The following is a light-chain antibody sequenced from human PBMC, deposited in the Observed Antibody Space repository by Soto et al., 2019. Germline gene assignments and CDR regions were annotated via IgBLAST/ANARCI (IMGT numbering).Light chain of an antibody. CDR2: EVS. CDR3: GSYTSSSSYV. CDR1: SNDVGAYNF. V-gene: IGLV2-14*01. J-gene: IGLJ1*01. Sequence: QSALTQPASVSGSPGQSITISCTGTSNDVGAYNFVSWFQQHPGKAPKLMIYEVSHRPSGVSNRFSGSKSGNTASLTISGLQAEDEADYYCGSYTSSSSYVFGTGTKVTVL.